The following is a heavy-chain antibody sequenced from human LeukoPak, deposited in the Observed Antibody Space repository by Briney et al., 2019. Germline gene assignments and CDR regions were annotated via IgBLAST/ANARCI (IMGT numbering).Heavy chain of an antibody. CDR3: ARRGPTYWYFDL. J-gene: IGHJ2*01. CDR1: GFNVSSNF. CDR2: VYGGGFT. V-gene: IGHV3-66*01. Sequence: PGGSLRLSCAASGFNVSSNFMSWVRQAPGKGLEWVSVVYGGGFTYYADSVKGRFTTSRDNSKNTLSLQMNSLRAEDTAMYYCARRGPTYWYFDLWGRGTLVTVSS. D-gene: IGHD3-10*01.